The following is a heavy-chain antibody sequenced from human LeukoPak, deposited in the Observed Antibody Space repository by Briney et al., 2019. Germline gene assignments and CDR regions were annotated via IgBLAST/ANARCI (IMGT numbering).Heavy chain of an antibody. CDR2: ISWNSGSI. D-gene: IGHD5-24*01. Sequence: PGGSLRLSCAASGFTFDDYAMHWVRQAPGKGLEWVSGISWNSGSIGYADSVKGRFTISRDNAKNSLYLQMNSLRAEDTALYYCAPQPWGGMATVDYWGQGTLVTVSS. CDR3: APQPWGGMATVDY. V-gene: IGHV3-9*01. J-gene: IGHJ4*02. CDR1: GFTFDDYA.